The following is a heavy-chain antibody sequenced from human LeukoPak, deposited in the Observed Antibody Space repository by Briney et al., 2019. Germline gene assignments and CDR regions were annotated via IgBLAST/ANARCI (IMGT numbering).Heavy chain of an antibody. CDR3: AKDIKAVRGLHDY. J-gene: IGHJ4*02. CDR2: ISGSGGST. Sequence: GGSLRLSCAASGFTFSSYAMSWVRQAPGKGLERVSAISGSGGSTYYADSVKGRFTISRDNSKNTLYLQMNSLRAEDTAVYYCAKDIKAVRGLHDYWGQGTLVTVSS. D-gene: IGHD3-10*01. CDR1: GFTFSSYA. V-gene: IGHV3-23*01.